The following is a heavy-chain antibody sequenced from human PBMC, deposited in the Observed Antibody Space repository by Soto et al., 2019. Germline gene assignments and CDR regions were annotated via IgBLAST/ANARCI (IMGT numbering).Heavy chain of an antibody. CDR1: GFTFSSYA. CDR2: ISGSGGST. Sequence: GGSLRLSCAASGFTFSSYAMSWVRQAPGKGLEWVSAISGSGGSTYYADSVKGRSTISRDNSKNTLYLQMNSLRADDTAVYYCARDKVNGATLFDYWGQGTLVTVSS. V-gene: IGHV3-23*01. CDR3: ARDKVNGATLFDY. D-gene: IGHD7-27*01. J-gene: IGHJ4*02.